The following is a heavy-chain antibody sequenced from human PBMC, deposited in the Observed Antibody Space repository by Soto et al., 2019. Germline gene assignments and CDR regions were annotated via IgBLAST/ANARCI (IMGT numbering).Heavy chain of an antibody. CDR1: GFTFSSYA. J-gene: IGHJ4*02. CDR2: ISYDGSNK. Sequence: QVQLVESGGGVVQPGRSLRLSCAASGFTFSSYAMHWVRQAPGKGLEWVAVISYDGSNKYYADSVKGRFTISRDNSKNTLYLQMNSLRAEDTAVYYCARAQYYYGSGTLSGYWGQGTLVTVSS. CDR3: ARAQYYYGSGTLSGY. D-gene: IGHD3-10*01. V-gene: IGHV3-30-3*01.